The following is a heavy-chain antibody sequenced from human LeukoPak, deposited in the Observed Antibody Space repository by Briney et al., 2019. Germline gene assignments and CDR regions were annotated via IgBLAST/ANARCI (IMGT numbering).Heavy chain of an antibody. CDR2: INPNSGGT. D-gene: IGHD4-17*01. CDR3: ARWGDYGDPLDY. Sequence: ASVKVSCKASGYTFTGYYMHWVRQAPGQGLEWMGWINPNSGGTNYAQKLQGRVTMTTDTSTSTAYMELRSLRSDDTAVYYCARWGDYGDPLDYWGQGTLVTVSS. CDR1: GYTFTGYY. V-gene: IGHV1-2*02. J-gene: IGHJ4*02.